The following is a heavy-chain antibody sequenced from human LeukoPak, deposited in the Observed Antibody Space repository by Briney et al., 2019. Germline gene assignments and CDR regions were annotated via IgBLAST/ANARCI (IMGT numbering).Heavy chain of an antibody. V-gene: IGHV4-34*01. D-gene: IGHD7-27*01. CDR1: GVSFSGYY. CDR2: ISHSGST. J-gene: IGHJ5*02. CDR3: ARGTRGRIRLGSWSWFDP. Sequence: PSETLSLTCAVYGVSFSGYYWSWIRQPPGKGLEWLGEISHSGSTNYNPSLKSRVTISVDTSKNQFSLKLSSVTAADTAVYYCARGTRGRIRLGSWSWFDPWGQGTLVTVSS.